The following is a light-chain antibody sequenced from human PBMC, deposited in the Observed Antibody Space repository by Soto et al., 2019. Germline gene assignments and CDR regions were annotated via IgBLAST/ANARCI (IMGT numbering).Light chain of an antibody. CDR2: EVT. J-gene: IGLJ3*02. V-gene: IGLV2-23*02. CDR1: SSDIGSYNL. Sequence: QSALSQPASVSGSPGQSVTISCTGTSSDIGSYNLVSWYHHRPGQAPKLVIYEVTRRPSVDSNRFSGSKSGNTASLTIAGLQPVDEGDYYCCSYAGGRTFVVFGGGTKLTVL. CDR3: CSYAGGRTFVV.